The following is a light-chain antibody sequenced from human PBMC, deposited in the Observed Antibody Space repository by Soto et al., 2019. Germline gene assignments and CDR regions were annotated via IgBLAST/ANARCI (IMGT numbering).Light chain of an antibody. Sequence: LVMTQSPGTLYLSPGERATLSCRASQSVSNNLAWFQQKPGQVPRLLIFDASTRATGVPARFSGSGSGTDFTLTISGLQAEDFAVYYCQQRSNWPPKTFGQGTRLEIK. CDR2: DAS. CDR1: QSVSNN. CDR3: QQRSNWPPKT. V-gene: IGKV3-15*01. J-gene: IGKJ5*01.